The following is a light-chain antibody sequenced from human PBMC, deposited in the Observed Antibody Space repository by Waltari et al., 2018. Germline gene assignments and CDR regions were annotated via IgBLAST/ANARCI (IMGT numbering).Light chain of an antibody. CDR2: YDR. Sequence: SYVVTQPPSVPVAPGDTATITWGGDNIGTYSVQWYQQKAGQAPVLVIFYDRDRPSGIPDRFSGSNSGNTATLTISRVEAGDEARYYCHVWHPHVDPGVFGTGTEVTVL. CDR3: HVWHPHVDPGV. J-gene: IGLJ1*01. CDR1: NIGTYS. V-gene: IGLV3-21*04.